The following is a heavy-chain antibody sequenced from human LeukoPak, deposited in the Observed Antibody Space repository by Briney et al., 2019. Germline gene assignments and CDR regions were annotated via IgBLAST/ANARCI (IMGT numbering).Heavy chain of an antibody. V-gene: IGHV4-34*01. CDR1: GGSFSGYN. D-gene: IGHD4-17*01. CDR3: ARVGDYALDY. CDR2: INQSGST. J-gene: IGHJ4*02. Sequence: PSETLSLTCAVYGGSFSGYNWSWIRQPPGKGLEWIGEINQSGSTNYNPSLKSRVTISADTSKNQFSLKLISVTAADTAVYYCARVGDYALDYWGQGTLVTVSS.